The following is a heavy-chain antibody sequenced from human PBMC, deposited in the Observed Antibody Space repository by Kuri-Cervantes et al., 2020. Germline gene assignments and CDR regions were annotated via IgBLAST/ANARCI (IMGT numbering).Heavy chain of an antibody. CDR3: ARGIVATITLGWFDP. Sequence: SETLSLTCTVSGGSISSGGYYWSWIRQHPGKGLEWIGYIYYSGSTYYNPSLKSRVTTSVDTSKNQFSLKLSSVTAADTAVYYCARGIVATITLGWFDPWGQGTLVTVSS. V-gene: IGHV4-31*03. D-gene: IGHD5-12*01. J-gene: IGHJ5*02. CDR2: IYYSGST. CDR1: GGSISSGGYY.